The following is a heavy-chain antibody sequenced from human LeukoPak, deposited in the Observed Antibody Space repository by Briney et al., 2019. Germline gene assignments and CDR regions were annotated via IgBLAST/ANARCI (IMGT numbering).Heavy chain of an antibody. CDR1: GYTFTSYA. CDR3: ARDPVGASDYYYYMDV. D-gene: IGHD3-10*01. V-gene: IGHV7-4-1*02. Sequence: ASVKVSCKASGYTFTSYAMNWVRQAPGQGRAWMGWINSNTGNTTSAQGLTGRFFLSLDTSVSTEYLQNSTLKDEDTAVYYCARDPVGASDYYYYMDVWGKGTTVTVSS. J-gene: IGHJ6*03. CDR2: INSNTGNT.